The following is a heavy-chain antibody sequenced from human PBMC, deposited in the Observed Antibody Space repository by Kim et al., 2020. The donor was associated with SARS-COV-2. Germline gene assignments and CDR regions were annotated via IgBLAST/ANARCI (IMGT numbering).Heavy chain of an antibody. CDR3: ARHEMDIVATIGY. J-gene: IGHJ4*02. Sequence: TPSRKSRVTLSVDTSKNQFSLKLSSVTAADTAAYYCARHEMDIVATIGYWGQGTLVTVSS. V-gene: IGHV4-39*01. D-gene: IGHD5-12*01.